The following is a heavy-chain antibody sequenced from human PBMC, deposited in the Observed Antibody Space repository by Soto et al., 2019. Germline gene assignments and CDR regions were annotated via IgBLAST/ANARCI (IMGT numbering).Heavy chain of an antibody. CDR2: VIPILNVA. J-gene: IGHJ4*02. Sequence: QVQLVQSGAEVKKPGSSVKVSCQTSGGSFGIYPISWVRQAPGQGLEWVGRVIPILNVANYTQKLHVRITLTADKSTPTADMELSSLTSEDTAVYYCARESTRGLDYWGQGTLVTVSS. V-gene: IGHV1-69*04. CDR3: ARESTRGLDY. CDR1: GGSFGIYP.